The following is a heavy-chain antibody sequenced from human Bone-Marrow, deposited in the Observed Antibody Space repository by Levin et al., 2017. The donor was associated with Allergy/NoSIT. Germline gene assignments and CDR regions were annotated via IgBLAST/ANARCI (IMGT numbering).Heavy chain of an antibody. CDR2: IYYSGST. D-gene: IGHD2-15*01. J-gene: IGHJ4*02. Sequence: SETLSLTCTVSGGSVSSGSYYWSWIRQPPGTGLEWIGYIYYSGSTNYNPSLKSRVTISVDTSKNQFSLKLSSVTAADTAVYYCARVVVVAAYYFDYWGQGTLVTVSS. CDR1: GGSVSSGSYY. V-gene: IGHV4-61*01. CDR3: ARVVVVAAYYFDY.